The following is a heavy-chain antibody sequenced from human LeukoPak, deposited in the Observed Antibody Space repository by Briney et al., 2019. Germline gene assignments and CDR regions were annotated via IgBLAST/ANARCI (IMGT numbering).Heavy chain of an antibody. CDR1: GFTFSDYS. CDR2: ISNSSSYI. Sequence: PGGSLRLSCAASGFTFSDYSMNWVRQAPGKGLEWVSYISNSSSYIYYADSVKGRFTISRDNAKNSLLLQMNSLRAAGKVVSLPSMTVNVVISAGVAYDTFDISGQGTMVTVSS. J-gene: IGHJ3*02. D-gene: IGHD2-21*01. CDR3: SMTVNVVISAGVAYDTFDI. V-gene: IGHV3-21*01.